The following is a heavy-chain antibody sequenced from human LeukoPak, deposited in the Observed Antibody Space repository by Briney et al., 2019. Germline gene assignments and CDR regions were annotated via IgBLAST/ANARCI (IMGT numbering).Heavy chain of an antibody. CDR1: GGTFSSYA. V-gene: IGHV1-69*13. CDR3: ARARESGVAFGELLWEYYFDY. CDR2: IIPIFGTA. Sequence: VASVKVSCKASGGTFSSYAISWVRRAPGQGLEWMGGIIPIFGTANYAQKFQGRVTITADESTSTAYMELSSLRSEDTAVHYCARARESGVAFGELLWEYYFDYWGQGTLVTVSS. D-gene: IGHD3-10*01. J-gene: IGHJ4*02.